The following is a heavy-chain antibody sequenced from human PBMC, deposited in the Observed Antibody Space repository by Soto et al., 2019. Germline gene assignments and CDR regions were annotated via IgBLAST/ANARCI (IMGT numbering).Heavy chain of an antibody. J-gene: IGHJ4*02. V-gene: IGHV3-74*01. CDR1: GFTFSSYW. Sequence: LRLSCVASGFTFSSYWMHWLRQAPGRELVWVSEIDTDGNSRNYADSVKGRFTISRDNAKNTLYLQMNSLTAEDTAVYFCASLSAPVDFCGRGTLVTVSS. CDR2: IDTDGNSR. CDR3: ASLSAPVDF.